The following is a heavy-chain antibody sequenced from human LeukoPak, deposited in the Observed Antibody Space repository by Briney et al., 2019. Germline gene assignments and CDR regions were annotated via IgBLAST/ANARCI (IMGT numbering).Heavy chain of an antibody. J-gene: IGHJ3*02. V-gene: IGHV1-18*01. CDR2: ISAYNGNT. Sequence: ASVKVSCKASGYTFTSYGISWVRQAPGQGLEWMGWISAYNGNTNYAQKLQGRVTMTTDTSTSTAYMELRSLRSDDTAVYYCAKTLLWWGKPGDAFDIWGQGTMVTVSS. CDR3: AKTLLWWGKPGDAFDI. D-gene: IGHD2-21*01. CDR1: GYTFTSYG.